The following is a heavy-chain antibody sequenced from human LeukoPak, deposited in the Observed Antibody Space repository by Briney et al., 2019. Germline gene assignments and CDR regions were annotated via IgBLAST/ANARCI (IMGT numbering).Heavy chain of an antibody. J-gene: IGHJ4*02. CDR2: ISSGNSNI. Sequence: GGSLRLSCAASGFTFSSYTMNWVRQAPGKGLEWVSYISSGNSNIYYADSVKGRFTISRDNAKNSLYLQMNSLRVEDTALYHCARKGLGGELGGFDSWGQGTLVTVSS. CDR3: ARKGLGGELGGFDS. V-gene: IGHV3-48*01. D-gene: IGHD1-7*01. CDR1: GFTFSSYT.